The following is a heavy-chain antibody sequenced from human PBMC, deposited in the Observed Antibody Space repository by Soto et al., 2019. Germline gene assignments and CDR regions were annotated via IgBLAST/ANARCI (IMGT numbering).Heavy chain of an antibody. D-gene: IGHD2-21*01. CDR3: SRAAGSCGY. V-gene: IGHV3-48*02. CDR2: ISSSSSTI. Sequence: EVQLVESGGGLVQPGGSLRLSCAASGFTFSDYSMDWVRQAPGKGLEWVSYISSSSSTIYYADSVKGRFTISRDNAKNSLYLQMNSLRDEATDVDFCSRAAGSCGYCGQVTPVTVSS. CDR1: GFTFSDYS. J-gene: IGHJ4*02.